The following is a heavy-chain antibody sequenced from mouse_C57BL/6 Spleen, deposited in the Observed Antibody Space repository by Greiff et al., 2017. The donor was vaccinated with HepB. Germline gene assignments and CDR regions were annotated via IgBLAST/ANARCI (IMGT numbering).Heavy chain of an antibody. D-gene: IGHD1-1*01. Sequence: VQLQQPGAELVKPGASVKLSCKASGYTFTSYWMHWVKQRPGQGLEWIGMIHPNSGSTNYNEKFKSKATLTVDKSSSTAYMQLSSLTSEDSAVYYCARSITTVVAWYFDVWGTGTTVTVSS. CDR2: IHPNSGST. J-gene: IGHJ1*03. CDR1: GYTFTSYW. V-gene: IGHV1-64*01. CDR3: ARSITTVVAWYFDV.